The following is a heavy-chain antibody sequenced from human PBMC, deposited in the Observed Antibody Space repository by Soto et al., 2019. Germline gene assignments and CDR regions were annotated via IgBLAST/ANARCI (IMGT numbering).Heavy chain of an antibody. Sequence: ASVKVSCKASGYTFTSYGISWVRLAPGQGLEWMGWISAYNVNTNYAQKLQGRVTITRDTSASTAYMELSTLRSEDTAVYYCARGWLESYFDYWGQGTLVTVSS. D-gene: IGHD3-10*01. CDR1: GYTFTSYG. J-gene: IGHJ4*02. V-gene: IGHV1-18*01. CDR3: ARGWLESYFDY. CDR2: ISAYNVNT.